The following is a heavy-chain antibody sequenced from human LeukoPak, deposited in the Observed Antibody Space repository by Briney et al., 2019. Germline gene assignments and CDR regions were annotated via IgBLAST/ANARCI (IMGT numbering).Heavy chain of an antibody. J-gene: IGHJ3*02. D-gene: IGHD3-16*02. CDR2: ISAYNGKT. Sequence: ASVKVSCKASVFELSRYGISWVGQAPGQGLEWMGWISAYNGKTKYAEKFQGRLTMTTETSTSTAYMELRSLTSADTAVYYCAKDSPRDDYVRGSYRYSRRGLDIWGQGTLVTASS. CDR1: VFELSRYG. CDR3: AKDSPRDDYVRGSYRYSRRGLDI. V-gene: IGHV1-18*01.